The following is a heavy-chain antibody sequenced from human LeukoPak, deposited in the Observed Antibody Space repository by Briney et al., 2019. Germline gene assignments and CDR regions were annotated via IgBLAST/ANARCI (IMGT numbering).Heavy chain of an antibody. CDR1: GFTFSSYA. CDR2: ISGSGGST. CDR3: AKGRLDFWSGWFDY. Sequence: GGSLRLSCAASGFTFSSYAMSWVRQAPGKGLEWVSAISGSGGSTYYADSVKGRLTISRDNSKNTLYLQMNSLRAEDTAVYYCAKGRLDFWSGWFDYWGQGTLVTVSS. J-gene: IGHJ4*02. V-gene: IGHV3-23*01. D-gene: IGHD3-3*01.